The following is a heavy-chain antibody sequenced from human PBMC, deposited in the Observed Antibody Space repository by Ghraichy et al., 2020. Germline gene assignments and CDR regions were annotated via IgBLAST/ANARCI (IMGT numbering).Heavy chain of an antibody. Sequence: GGSLRLSCAASGFTFSTYGMHWVRQAPGKGLEWVAVISYDGSSKYYADSVKGRFTISRDNSKNTLYLQMNSLRAEDTAVYYCAKATVKYSGYYYYGMDVWGQGTTVTVSS. CDR3: AKATVKYSGYYYYGMDV. J-gene: IGHJ6*02. V-gene: IGHV3-30*18. CDR2: ISYDGSSK. D-gene: IGHD1-26*01. CDR1: GFTFSTYG.